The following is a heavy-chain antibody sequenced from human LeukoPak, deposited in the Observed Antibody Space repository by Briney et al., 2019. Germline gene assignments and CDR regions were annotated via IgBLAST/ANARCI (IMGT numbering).Heavy chain of an antibody. CDR1: GNTLSDLS. V-gene: IGHV1-24*01. CDR2: SDPEDGER. D-gene: IGHD5-18*01. Sequence: ASVKVSCKVSGNTLSDLSIHWLRQPPGKGLEWLGGSDPEDGERIYAQMFQGRVTMTEDTSIDTAYMELSSLRSEDTAVYYCVTGFTTMAVDYFDYWGQGTLVTVSP. J-gene: IGHJ4*02. CDR3: VTGFTTMAVDYFDY.